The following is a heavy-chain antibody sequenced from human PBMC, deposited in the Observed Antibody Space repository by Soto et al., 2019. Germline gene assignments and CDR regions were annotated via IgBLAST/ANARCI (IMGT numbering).Heavy chain of an antibody. Sequence: EVQLLESGGGLVQPGGSLRLSCAASGFTFSNYAVTWVRQAPGKGLEWVSTISGSGGSTYYADSVKGRFTISRDNSRNTLYLQMNSLRAEDTAVYSCAKDQGSGWYEIDYWGQGTLVTVSS. CDR3: AKDQGSGWYEIDY. V-gene: IGHV3-23*01. J-gene: IGHJ4*02. D-gene: IGHD6-13*01. CDR1: GFTFSNYA. CDR2: ISGSGGST.